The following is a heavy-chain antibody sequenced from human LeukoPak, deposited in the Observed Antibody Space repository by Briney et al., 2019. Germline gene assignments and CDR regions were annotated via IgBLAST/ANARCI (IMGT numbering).Heavy chain of an antibody. CDR1: GFTFSSYA. Sequence: GGSLRLSCAASGFTFSSYAMNWVRQAPGKGLEWVSSITGSGGSTYYADSVKGRFTISRDISKNTLFLQMNSLRAEDTAIYYCVKGADMSYYSPLDFWGQGTLVIVSS. CDR2: ITGSGGST. V-gene: IGHV3-23*01. CDR3: VKGADMSYYSPLDF. J-gene: IGHJ4*02. D-gene: IGHD3-10*01.